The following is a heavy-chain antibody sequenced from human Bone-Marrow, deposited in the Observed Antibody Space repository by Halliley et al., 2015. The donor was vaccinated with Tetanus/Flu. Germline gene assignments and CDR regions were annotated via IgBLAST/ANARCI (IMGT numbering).Heavy chain of an antibody. Sequence: LSLTCTVSGVSISSGGYYWNWIRQHPGKGLEWIGHIYYSGSTYYNPSLKSRVTISVDTSKNQFSLKLSSVTAADTAVYYCARGHYYYRSGSYFDYWGQGTLVTVSS. D-gene: IGHD3-10*01. CDR2: IYYSGST. CDR1: GVSISSGGYY. J-gene: IGHJ4*02. V-gene: IGHV4-31*03. CDR3: ARGHYYYRSGSYFDY.